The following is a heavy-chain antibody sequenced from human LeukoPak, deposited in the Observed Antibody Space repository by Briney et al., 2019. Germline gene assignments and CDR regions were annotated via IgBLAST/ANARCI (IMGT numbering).Heavy chain of an antibody. CDR1: GFTFSSHS. Sequence: GGSLRLSCAASGFTFSSHSMNWVRQAPGKGLEWVSNIKQDGSEKYYVDSVKGRFTISRDNAKNSLYLQMNSLRAEDTAVYYCARSRYYDFWSGYYSNWGQGTLVTVSS. V-gene: IGHV3-7*01. CDR2: IKQDGSEK. J-gene: IGHJ4*02. CDR3: ARSRYYDFWSGYYSN. D-gene: IGHD3-3*01.